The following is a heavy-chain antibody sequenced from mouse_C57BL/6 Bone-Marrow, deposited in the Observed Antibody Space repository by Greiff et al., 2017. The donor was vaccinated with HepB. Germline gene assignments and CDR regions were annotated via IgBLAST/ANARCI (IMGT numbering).Heavy chain of an antibody. CDR2: ISGGGGNT. D-gene: IGHD2-3*01. V-gene: IGHV5-9*01. Sequence: EVKLEESGGGLVKPGGSLKLSCAASGFTFSSYTMSWVRQTPEKRLEWVATISGGGGNTYYPDSVKGRFTISRDNAKNTLYLQMSSLRSEDTALYYCARHRGGGYYDWYFDVWGTGTTVTVSS. J-gene: IGHJ1*03. CDR3: ARHRGGGYYDWYFDV. CDR1: GFTFSSYT.